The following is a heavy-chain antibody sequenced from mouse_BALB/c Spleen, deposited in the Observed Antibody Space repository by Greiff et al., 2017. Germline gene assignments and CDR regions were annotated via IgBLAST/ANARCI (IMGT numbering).Heavy chain of an antibody. Sequence: VQLQQSGPGLVAPSQSLSITCTVSGFSLTSYGVHWVRQPPGKGLEWLGVIWAGGSTNYNSALMSRLSISKDNSKSQVFLKMNSLQTDDTAMYYCARGLLRLQFAYWGQGTLVTVSA. V-gene: IGHV2-9*02. D-gene: IGHD1-2*01. CDR3: ARGLLRLQFAY. J-gene: IGHJ3*01. CDR1: GFSLTSYG. CDR2: IWAGGST.